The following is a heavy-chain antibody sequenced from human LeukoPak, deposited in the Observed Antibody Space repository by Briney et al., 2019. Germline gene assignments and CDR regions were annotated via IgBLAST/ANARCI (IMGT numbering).Heavy chain of an antibody. CDR1: GDSLGIYK. V-gene: IGHV4-59*01. Sequence: SETLSLTCSVSGDSLGIYKWSWIRQPPGRGLEWIAHISSSGSAIYNPSLMSRVSMSVDTSKNQFSLRLTSVTAADTAVYYCAREWSGFDFWGQGTTVTVSS. CDR3: AREWSGFDF. D-gene: IGHD2-15*01. J-gene: IGHJ3*01. CDR2: ISSSGSA.